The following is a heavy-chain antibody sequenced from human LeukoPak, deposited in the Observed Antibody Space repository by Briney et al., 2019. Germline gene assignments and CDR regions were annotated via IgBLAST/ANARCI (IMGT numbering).Heavy chain of an antibody. D-gene: IGHD2-2*01. J-gene: IGHJ5*02. V-gene: IGHV1-24*01. Sequence: ASVKVSCKVSGYTLTELSMHWVRQAPGKGLEWKGGIDPEDGKTIYAQKFQGRVTMTEDTSTDTAYMELSSLRSEDTAVYYCATVRDIVVVPAANWFDPWGQGTLVTVSS. CDR2: IDPEDGKT. CDR3: ATVRDIVVVPAANWFDP. CDR1: GYTLTELS.